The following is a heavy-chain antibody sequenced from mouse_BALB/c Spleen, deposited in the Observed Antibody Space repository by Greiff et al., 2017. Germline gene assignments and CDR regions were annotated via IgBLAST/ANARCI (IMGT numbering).Heavy chain of an antibody. D-gene: IGHD2-4*01. CDR2: IDPSNSET. CDR1: GYTFTSYW. V-gene: IGHV1-74*01. J-gene: IGHJ2*01. Sequence: QVQLQQSGPELVRPGASVKMSCKASGYTFTSYWMHWVKQRPGQGLEWIGMIDPSNSETRLNQKFKDKATLNVDKSSNTAYMQLSSLTSEDSAVYYCASIYYDYDEGHFDYWGQGTTLTVSS. CDR3: ASIYYDYDEGHFDY.